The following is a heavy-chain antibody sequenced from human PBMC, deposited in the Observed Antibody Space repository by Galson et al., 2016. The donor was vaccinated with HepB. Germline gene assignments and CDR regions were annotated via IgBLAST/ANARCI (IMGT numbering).Heavy chain of an antibody. Sequence: SVKVSCKASGYSLRTYAISWVRQAPGQGLEWLGWIRAYSNNTDYIQQLQGRVTMTAETSTSTAYMELRSLRSDDTAVYFCARGRRGAPHDYWGQGTLVTVSS. CDR3: ARGRRGAPHDY. J-gene: IGHJ4*02. D-gene: IGHD3-10*01. CDR1: GYSLRTYA. V-gene: IGHV1-18*04. CDR2: IRAYSNNT.